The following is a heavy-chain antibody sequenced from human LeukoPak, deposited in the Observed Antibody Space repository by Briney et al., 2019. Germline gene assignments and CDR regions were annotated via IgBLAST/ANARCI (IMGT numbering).Heavy chain of an antibody. D-gene: IGHD6-19*01. CDR2: IRYDGSNK. CDR1: GFTFSSYG. CDR3: ARSVAGSPYYYGMDV. V-gene: IGHV3-30*02. J-gene: IGHJ6*02. Sequence: GGSLRLSCAASGFTFSSYGMHWVRQAPGKGLEWVAFIRYDGSNKYYADSVKGRFTISRDNSKNTLYLQMNSLRAEDTAVYYCARSVAGSPYYYGMDVWGQGTTVTVSS.